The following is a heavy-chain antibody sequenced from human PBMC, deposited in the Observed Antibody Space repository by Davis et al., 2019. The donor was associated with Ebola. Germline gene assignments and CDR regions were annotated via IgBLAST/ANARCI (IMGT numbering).Heavy chain of an antibody. CDR1: GYTFTGYY. D-gene: IGHD3-10*01. J-gene: IGHJ4*02. CDR2: INPNSGGI. V-gene: IGHV1-2*06. CDR3: ARSYDVLLWFGETGEDFDY. Sequence: ASVKVSCKASGYTFTGYYMHWVRQAPGQGLEWMGRINPNSGGINYAQKFQGRVTMTRDTSISTAYMELSRLRSDDTAVYYCARSYDVLLWFGETGEDFDYWGQGTLVSVSS.